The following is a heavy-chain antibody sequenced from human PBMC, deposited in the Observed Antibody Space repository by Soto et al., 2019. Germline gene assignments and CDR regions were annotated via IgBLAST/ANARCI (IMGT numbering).Heavy chain of an antibody. CDR3: ARDTSAGVDY. J-gene: IGHJ4*02. Sequence: QVQLVESGGRVVQPGTSLRLSCAVSGFSFSTYGMHWVRQAPGKGLEWVAVIWHNGNNKYHADSVKGRFTISRDNSKNTLYLQMDSLRAEDTAVYYCARDTSAGVDYWGQGTLVTVSS. CDR2: IWHNGNNK. D-gene: IGHD2-15*01. CDR1: GFSFSTYG. V-gene: IGHV3-33*01.